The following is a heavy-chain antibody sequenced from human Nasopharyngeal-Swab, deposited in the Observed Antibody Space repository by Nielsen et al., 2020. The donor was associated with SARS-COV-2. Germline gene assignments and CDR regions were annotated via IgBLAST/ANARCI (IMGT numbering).Heavy chain of an antibody. Sequence: ASGKVSCKASGYTFTSYAMNWVRQAPGQGLEWMGWINTNTGNPTYAQGFTGRFVFSLDTTVSTAYLQISSLKAEDTAVYYCARSNCSSTSCYAFWGQGTLVTVSS. CDR2: INTNTGNP. CDR1: GYTFTSYA. V-gene: IGHV7-4-1*02. D-gene: IGHD2-2*01. CDR3: ARSNCSSTSCYAF. J-gene: IGHJ4*02.